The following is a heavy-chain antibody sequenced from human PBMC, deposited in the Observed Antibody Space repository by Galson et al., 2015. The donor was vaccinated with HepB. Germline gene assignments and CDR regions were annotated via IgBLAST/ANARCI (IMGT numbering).Heavy chain of an antibody. V-gene: IGHV4-59*01. CDR2: ISHSGNT. J-gene: IGHJ4*02. D-gene: IGHD4-17*01. CDR1: SDSIKSYY. Sequence: TLSLTCNVSSDSIKSYYWDWIRQSPGKGLEWIGYISHSGNTNYNPSLKSRVTMSVDTSNNHFSLKLRSVTAADTAVYYCAGRTVTTDQDYFDYWGQGVRVTVSS. CDR3: AGRTVTTDQDYFDY.